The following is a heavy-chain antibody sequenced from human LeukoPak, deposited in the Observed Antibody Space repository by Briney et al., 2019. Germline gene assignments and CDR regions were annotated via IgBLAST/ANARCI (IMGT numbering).Heavy chain of an antibody. V-gene: IGHV1-69*05. CDR1: AGTFSSYA. Sequence: SVKVSCKSSAGTFSSYAISWVRQAPGQGLEWMGGIIPIFGTANYAQKFQGRVTITTDESTSTAYMELSSLRSEDTAVYYCASGTVAGPPPDNWGQGTVVTVSS. CDR3: ASGTVAGPPPDN. D-gene: IGHD6-19*01. CDR2: IIPIFGTA. J-gene: IGHJ4*02.